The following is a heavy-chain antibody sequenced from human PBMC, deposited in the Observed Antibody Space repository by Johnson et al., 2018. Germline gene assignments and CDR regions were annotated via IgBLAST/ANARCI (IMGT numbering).Heavy chain of an antibody. CDR1: GFTFSSYD. Sequence: VQLVESGGGLVQPGGSLRLSCAASGFTFSSYDMHWVRQATGKGLEWVSVISGSGGSTYYADSVKGRFIISRANSKNTLYLQMNSLRAEATAVYYCAKSPPSTSTALDIWGQGTMVTVSS. D-gene: IGHD1-26*01. V-gene: IGHV3-23*04. CDR3: AKSPPSTSTALDI. J-gene: IGHJ3*02. CDR2: ISGSGGST.